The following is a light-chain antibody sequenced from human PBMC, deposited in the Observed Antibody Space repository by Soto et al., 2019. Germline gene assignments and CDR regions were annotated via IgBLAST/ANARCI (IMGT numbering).Light chain of an antibody. V-gene: IGKV1-39*01. CDR2: AAS. CDR1: QSINTY. Sequence: DIQMTQSASSLSASVGDRVTITCRASQSINTYLNWYQQKPGKAPELLIYAASSFQSGVPSRFSGGGSGTDFTLTISSLQPEDFATYYCQQSFSTPRTFGGGTKVEIK. CDR3: QQSFSTPRT. J-gene: IGKJ4*01.